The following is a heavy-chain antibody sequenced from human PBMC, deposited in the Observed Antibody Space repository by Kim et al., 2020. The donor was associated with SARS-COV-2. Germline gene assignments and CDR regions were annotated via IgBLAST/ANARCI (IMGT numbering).Heavy chain of an antibody. V-gene: IGHV3-23*01. CDR2: ISETGSGT. D-gene: IGHD3-10*02. CDR1: GFTFSNFA. Sequence: GGSLRLSCAASGFTFSNFAMSWVRQAPGKGLEWVSAISETGSGTYYVDSVKGRFTISRDNSKNTLYLQMNSLRAEDTAIYYCARHDYVPNGMYVWGQGTTVTVSS. CDR3: ARHDYVPNGMYV. J-gene: IGHJ6*02.